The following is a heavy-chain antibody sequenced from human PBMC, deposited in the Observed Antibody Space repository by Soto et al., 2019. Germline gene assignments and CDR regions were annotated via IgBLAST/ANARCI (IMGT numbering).Heavy chain of an antibody. D-gene: IGHD6-6*01. J-gene: IGHJ4*02. CDR2: INHSGST. V-gene: IGHV4-34*01. Sequence: SETLSLTCAVYGGSFSGYYWTWIRQSPGTGLEWIGEINHSGSTNYNPSLKSRVTISVDTSKNQFSLKLTSVTAADTAVYYCAKGNSSSTFDYWGQGTLVTVSS. CDR3: AKGNSSSTFDY. CDR1: GGSFSGYY.